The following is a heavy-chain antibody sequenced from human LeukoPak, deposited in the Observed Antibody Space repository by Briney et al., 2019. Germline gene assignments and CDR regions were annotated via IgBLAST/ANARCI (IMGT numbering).Heavy chain of an antibody. D-gene: IGHD2-2*01. Sequence: SETLSLTCTVSGGSISSGDYYWSWIRQPPGKGLEWIGYIYYSGSTYYNPSLKSRVTISVDTSKNQFSLKLSSVTAADTAVYYCARDRCSSTSCWFDPWGQGTLVTVSS. V-gene: IGHV4-30-4*08. CDR2: IYYSGST. J-gene: IGHJ5*02. CDR1: GGSISSGDYY. CDR3: ARDRCSSTSCWFDP.